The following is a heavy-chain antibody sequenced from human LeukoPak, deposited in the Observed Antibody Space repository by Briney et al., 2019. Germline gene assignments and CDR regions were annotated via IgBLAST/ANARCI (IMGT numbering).Heavy chain of an antibody. Sequence: SGTLSLTCAVSGGSISSSNWWSWVRPPPGKGLEWIGEIYHSGSTNYNPSLKSRVTISVDKSKNQFSLKLSSVTAADTAVYYCAREGVGATYYYYYYGMDVWGQGTTVTVSS. CDR2: IYHSGST. D-gene: IGHD1-26*01. CDR3: AREGVGATYYYYYYGMDV. J-gene: IGHJ6*02. V-gene: IGHV4-4*02. CDR1: GGSISSSNW.